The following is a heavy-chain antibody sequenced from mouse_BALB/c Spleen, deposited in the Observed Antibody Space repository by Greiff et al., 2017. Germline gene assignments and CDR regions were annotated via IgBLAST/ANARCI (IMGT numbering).Heavy chain of an antibody. CDR3: AREGIYYGIFDY. V-gene: IGHV5-9-4*01. CDR2: ISSGGSYT. D-gene: IGHD2-1*01. J-gene: IGHJ2*01. Sequence: EVQGVESGGGLVKPGGSLKLSCAASGFTFSSYAMSWVRQSPEKRLEWVAEISSGGSYTYYPDTVTGRFTISRDNAKNTLYLEMSSLRSEDTAMYYCAREGIYYGIFDYWGQGTTLTVSS. CDR1: GFTFSSYA.